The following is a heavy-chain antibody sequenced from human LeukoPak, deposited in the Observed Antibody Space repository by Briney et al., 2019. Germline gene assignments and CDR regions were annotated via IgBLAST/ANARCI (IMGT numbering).Heavy chain of an antibody. D-gene: IGHD3-10*01. J-gene: IGHJ4*02. CDR3: ARDLHRFGEFDY. V-gene: IGHV1-46*01. Sequence: ASVKVSCKASGYTFTSYYMHWVRQAPGQGLEWMGIINPSGGSTNYAQKFQGRVTMTRDTSTSTVYMELSSLRSEDTAVYYCARDLHRFGEFDYWGQGTLVTVSS. CDR2: INPSGGST. CDR1: GYTFTSYY.